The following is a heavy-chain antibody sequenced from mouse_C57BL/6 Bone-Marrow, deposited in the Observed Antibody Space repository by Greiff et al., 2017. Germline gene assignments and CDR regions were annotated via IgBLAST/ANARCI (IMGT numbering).Heavy chain of an antibody. J-gene: IGHJ3*01. Sequence: QVQLQQSGAELVRPGASVTLSCKASGYTFTDYEMHWVKQTPVHGLEWIGAIDPETGGTAYNQKFKGKAILTADKSSSTAYMELRSLTSEDSAVYYCTRWCYYDYDTWFAYWGQGTLVTVSA. CDR3: TRWCYYDYDTWFAY. D-gene: IGHD2-4*01. V-gene: IGHV1-15*01. CDR1: GYTFTDYE. CDR2: IDPETGGT.